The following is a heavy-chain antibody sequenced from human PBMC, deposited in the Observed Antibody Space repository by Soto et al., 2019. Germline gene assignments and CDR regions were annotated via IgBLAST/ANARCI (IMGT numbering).Heavy chain of an antibody. Sequence: SETLSLTCAVYGGSFSGYYWSWIRQPPGKGLEWIGEINHSGSTNYNPSLKSRVTISVDTSKNQFSLKLSSVTAADTAVYHCARDRHTIYSSSWYTPYYYGMDVWGQGTTVTVSS. D-gene: IGHD6-13*01. CDR2: INHSGST. J-gene: IGHJ6*02. CDR3: ARDRHTIYSSSWYTPYYYGMDV. CDR1: GGSFSGYY. V-gene: IGHV4-34*01.